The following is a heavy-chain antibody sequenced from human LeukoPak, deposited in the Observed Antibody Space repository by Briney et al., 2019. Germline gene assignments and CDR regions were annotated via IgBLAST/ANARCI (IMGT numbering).Heavy chain of an antibody. D-gene: IGHD6-19*01. Sequence: GGSLRLSCAASGFTFSSYAMSWVRQAPGKGLEWVSAISGSGGSTYYADSVKGRFTISRDNAKNSLYLQMNSLRAEDTAVYYCARDEEQWLIPDYWGQGTLVTVSS. CDR3: ARDEEQWLIPDY. V-gene: IGHV3-23*01. J-gene: IGHJ4*02. CDR1: GFTFSSYA. CDR2: ISGSGGST.